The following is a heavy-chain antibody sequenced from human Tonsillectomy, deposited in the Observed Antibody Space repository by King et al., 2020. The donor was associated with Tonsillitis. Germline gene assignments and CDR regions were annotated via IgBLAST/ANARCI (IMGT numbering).Heavy chain of an antibody. CDR1: GFTFSTYG. J-gene: IGHJ4*02. CDR2: ISYDGNNK. V-gene: IGHV3-33*05. D-gene: IGHD3-22*01. CDR3: ARAYYYDTSRTPDY. Sequence: VQLVESGGGVVQPGRSLRLSCAASGFTFSTYGIHWVRQAPGKGLEWVALISYDGNNKYYADPVRGRFTISRDTSKNTVYLQMNSLRAEDTAVYYCARAYYYDTSRTPDYWGQGTLITVSS.